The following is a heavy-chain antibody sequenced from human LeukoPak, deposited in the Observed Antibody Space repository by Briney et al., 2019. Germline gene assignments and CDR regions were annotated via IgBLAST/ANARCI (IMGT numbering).Heavy chain of an antibody. V-gene: IGHV1-69*05. CDR3: AREGRQWLVRGYAFDI. CDR1: GGTFSSYA. J-gene: IGHJ3*02. CDR2: IIPIVCTA. Sequence: ASVKVSCKASGGTFSSYAISWVRQAPGQGREWMGRIIPIVCTANYAQKFQGRVTFTTDESTSTVYMELSSLRSEDTAVYYCAREGRQWLVRGYAFDIWGQGTMVTVSS. D-gene: IGHD6-19*01.